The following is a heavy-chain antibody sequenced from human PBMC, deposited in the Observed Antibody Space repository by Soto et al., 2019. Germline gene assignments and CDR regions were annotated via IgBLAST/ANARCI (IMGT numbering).Heavy chain of an antibody. J-gene: IGHJ6*02. CDR2: TNSDGSST. Sequence: PGGSLRLSCAASGFTFSSYWMHWVRQAPGKGLVWVSRTNSDGSSTSYADPVKGRFTISRDNAKNTLYLQMNSLRAEDTAVYYCARDISGYDYGAYYYGMDVWGQGTTVTVSS. CDR3: ARDISGYDYGAYYYGMDV. CDR1: GFTFSSYW. V-gene: IGHV3-74*01. D-gene: IGHD5-12*01.